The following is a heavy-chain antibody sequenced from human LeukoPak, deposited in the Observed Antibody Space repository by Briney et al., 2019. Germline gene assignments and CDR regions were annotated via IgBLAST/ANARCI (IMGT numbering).Heavy chain of an antibody. Sequence: ASVKVSCKTSGYTFSDYYIHWIRQAPGQGLEWMGWINPNSGGTNYAQKFQGRVTMTRDTSISTAYMELSRLRSDDTAVYYCASLDLLWLGAPWGQGTLVTVSS. V-gene: IGHV1-2*02. CDR3: ASLDLLWLGAP. D-gene: IGHD3-10*01. J-gene: IGHJ5*02. CDR2: INPNSGGT. CDR1: GYTFSDYY.